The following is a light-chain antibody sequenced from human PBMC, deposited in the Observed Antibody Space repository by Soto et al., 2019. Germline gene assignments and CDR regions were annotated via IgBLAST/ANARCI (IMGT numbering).Light chain of an antibody. CDR2: DVS. V-gene: IGLV2-14*01. Sequence: QSVLTQPASVSGSPGQSITISCTGTSSDVGGYNYVSWYQQHPGKAPKLMIYDVSNRPSGVSNRFSGSTSGNTASLTISGLQAEDEADYYCSSYTSSSTLPYVFGTGTKVTVL. J-gene: IGLJ1*01. CDR3: SSYTSSSTLPYV. CDR1: SSDVGGYNY.